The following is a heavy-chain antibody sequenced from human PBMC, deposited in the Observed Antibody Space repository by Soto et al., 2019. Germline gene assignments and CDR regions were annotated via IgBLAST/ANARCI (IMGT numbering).Heavy chain of an antibody. D-gene: IGHD3-22*01. J-gene: IGHJ4*02. CDR1: GFTFSIYA. V-gene: IGHV3-23*01. Sequence: GGALRLSCAASGFTFSIYAMSWVRQAPGKGLEWVSAISGSGGSTYYADSVKGRFTISRDNSKNTLYLQMNSLRAEATAVYYCAKTDSSGYYFDYWGQGTLVTVSS. CDR2: ISGSGGST. CDR3: AKTDSSGYYFDY.